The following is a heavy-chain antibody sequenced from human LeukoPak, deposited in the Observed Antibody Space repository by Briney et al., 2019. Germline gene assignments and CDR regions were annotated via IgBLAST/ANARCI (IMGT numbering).Heavy chain of an antibody. CDR1: GYTFTGYY. D-gene: IGHD3-10*01. J-gene: IGHJ4*02. CDR2: NNPNSGGT. CDR3: ARGYYGSGSYDY. Sequence: ASVKVSCKASGYTFTGYYMHWVRQAPGQGLEWMGRNNPNSGGTNYAQRFQGGVTMTRETSISTAYMELSRLRSDDTAVYYCARGYYGSGSYDYWGQGTLVTVSS. V-gene: IGHV1-2*06.